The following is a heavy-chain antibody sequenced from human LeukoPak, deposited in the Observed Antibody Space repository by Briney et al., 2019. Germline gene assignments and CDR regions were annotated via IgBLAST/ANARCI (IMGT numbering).Heavy chain of an antibody. Sequence: SETLSLTCTVSGGSISSGDYYWSWIRQPPGKGLEWIGYIYYSGSTYYNPSLKSRVTISVDASKNQFSLKLSSVTAADTAVYYCARVGSPTNYYDSSGYYQYFDYWGREPWSPSPQ. CDR3: ARVGSPTNYYDSSGYYQYFDY. CDR2: IYYSGST. J-gene: IGHJ4*02. D-gene: IGHD3-22*01. V-gene: IGHV4-30-4*08. CDR1: GGSISSGDYY.